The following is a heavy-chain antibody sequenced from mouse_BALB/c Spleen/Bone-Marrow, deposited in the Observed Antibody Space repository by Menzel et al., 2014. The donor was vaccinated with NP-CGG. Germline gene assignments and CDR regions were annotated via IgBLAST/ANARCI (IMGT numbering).Heavy chain of an antibody. V-gene: IGHV1-7*01. D-gene: IGHD3-2*01. CDR3: TRDTSGYVDY. J-gene: IGHJ2*01. CDR1: GYTFTNSW. CDR2: INPSTGYT. Sequence: VQLQQSGTELAKPGASVKMSCKASGYTFTNSWMHWVKRRPEQGLEWIGYINPSTGYTDYNQKFKDKATLTADKSSSTAYMQLSSLTSEDSAVYYCTRDTSGYVDYWGQGTTLTVSS.